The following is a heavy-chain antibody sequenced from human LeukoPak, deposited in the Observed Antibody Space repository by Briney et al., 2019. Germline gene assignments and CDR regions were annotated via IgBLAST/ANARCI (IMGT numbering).Heavy chain of an antibody. CDR1: GGSISSYY. Sequence: PSETLSLTCTVSGGSISSYYWSWIRQHAGKGLEWIGRIYTSGSTNYNPSLKSRVTMSVDTSKNQFSLKLSSVSAADTAVYYCARAGNYYDSSGYRFDYWGQGTLVTVSS. CDR3: ARAGNYYDSSGYRFDY. V-gene: IGHV4-4*07. CDR2: IYTSGST. D-gene: IGHD3-22*01. J-gene: IGHJ4*02.